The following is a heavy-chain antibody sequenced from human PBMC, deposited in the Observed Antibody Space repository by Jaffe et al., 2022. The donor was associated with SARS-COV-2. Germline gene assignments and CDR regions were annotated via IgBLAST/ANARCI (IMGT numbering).Heavy chain of an antibody. CDR2: ISFDGSNK. D-gene: IGHD3-22*01. CDR3: AKWAGSTGYY. J-gene: IGHJ4*02. V-gene: IGHV3-30*18. Sequence: QVQLVESGGGVVQPGRSLRLSCAASGFTFSSYGMHWVRQAPGKGLEWVAVISFDGSNKNYADSVKGRFTISRDNSKNTLYLQINSLRADDTAVYYCAKWAGSTGYYWGQGTLVTVSS. CDR1: GFTFSSYG.